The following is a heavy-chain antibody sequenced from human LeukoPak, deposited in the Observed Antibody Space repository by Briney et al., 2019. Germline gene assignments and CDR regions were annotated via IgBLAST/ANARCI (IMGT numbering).Heavy chain of an antibody. CDR1: GGSISSGGYS. V-gene: IGHV4-30-2*01. CDR2: IYHSGST. J-gene: IGHJ4*02. D-gene: IGHD3-22*01. Sequence: SETLSLTCAVSGGSISSGGYSWSWIRQPPGKGLEWIGYIYHSGSTYYNPSLKSRVTISVDRSKNQFSLKLSSVTAADTAVYYCARALSGYVGYYFDYWGQGILVTVSS. CDR3: ARALSGYVGYYFDY.